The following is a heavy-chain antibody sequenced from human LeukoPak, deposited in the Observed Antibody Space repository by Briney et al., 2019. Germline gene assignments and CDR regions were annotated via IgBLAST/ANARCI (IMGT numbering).Heavy chain of an antibody. CDR1: GGSLSNNDYY. CDR3: ARVEGELPGYGMDV. Sequence: SETLSLTCTVSGGSLSNNDYYWGWIRQPPRKGLEWFGSRFYGGTSYYNPSLRSRVTISIHTSENQLSLKLSSVTAADTAVYYCARVEGELPGYGMDVWGQGTTVTVSS. J-gene: IGHJ6*02. V-gene: IGHV4-39*07. CDR2: RFYGGTS. D-gene: IGHD1-1*01.